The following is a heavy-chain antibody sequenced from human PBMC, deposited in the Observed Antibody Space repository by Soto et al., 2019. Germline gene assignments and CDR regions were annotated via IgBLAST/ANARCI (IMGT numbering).Heavy chain of an antibody. V-gene: IGHV3-23*01. CDR3: AKDKNVVVVAATPSAEYFQH. Sequence: GGSLRLSCAASGFTFSSYAMSWVRQAPGKGLEWVSAISGSGGSTYYADSVKGRFTISRDNSKNTLYLQMNSLRAEDTAVYYCAKDKNVVVVAATPSAEYFQHWGQGTLVTVSS. CDR2: ISGSGGST. CDR1: GFTFSSYA. J-gene: IGHJ1*01. D-gene: IGHD2-15*01.